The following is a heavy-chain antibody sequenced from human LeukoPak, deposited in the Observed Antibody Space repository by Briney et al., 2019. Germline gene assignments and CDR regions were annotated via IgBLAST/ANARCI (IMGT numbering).Heavy chain of an antibody. V-gene: IGHV4-61*02. CDR3: ARMAEADYDGDSDRFDP. Sequence: SETLSLTCSVSGVSITSGSYYWGWIRQSAGKGLEWIGRVHSSGDIYHNAAFRSRAAVSGDASKNQFSLQLASVTAADTAVYYCARMAEADYDGDSDRFDPWGQGTLVTVSS. D-gene: IGHD4-23*01. CDR2: VHSSGDI. CDR1: GVSITSGSYY. J-gene: IGHJ5*02.